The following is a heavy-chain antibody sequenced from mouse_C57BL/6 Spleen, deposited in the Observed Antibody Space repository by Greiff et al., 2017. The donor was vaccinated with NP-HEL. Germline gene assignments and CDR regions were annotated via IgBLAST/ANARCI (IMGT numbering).Heavy chain of an antibody. V-gene: IGHV5-9-1*02. J-gene: IGHJ4*01. CDR1: GFTFSSYA. CDR2: ISSGGDYI. CDR3: TRGRYGYDVGAYAMDY. Sequence: VQLKESGEGLVKPGGSLKLSCAASGFTFSSYAMSWVRQTPEKRLEWVAYISSGGDYIYYADTVKGRFTISRDNARNTLYLQMSSLKSEDTAMYYCTRGRYGYDVGAYAMDYWGQGTSVTVSS. D-gene: IGHD2-2*01.